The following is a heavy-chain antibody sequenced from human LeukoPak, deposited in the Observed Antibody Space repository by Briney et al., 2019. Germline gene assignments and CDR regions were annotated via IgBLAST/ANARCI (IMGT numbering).Heavy chain of an antibody. CDR2: IYYSGST. D-gene: IGHD3-3*01. CDR1: GGSISSGSYY. CDR3: ARHFDFWSGYFDY. V-gene: IGHV4-39*01. Sequence: NPSETPSLTCTVSGGSISSGSYYWSWIRQPPGKGLEWIGSIYYSGSTYYNPSLKSRVTISVDTSKNQFSLKLSSVTAADTAVYYCARHFDFWSGYFDYWGQGTLVTVSS. J-gene: IGHJ4*02.